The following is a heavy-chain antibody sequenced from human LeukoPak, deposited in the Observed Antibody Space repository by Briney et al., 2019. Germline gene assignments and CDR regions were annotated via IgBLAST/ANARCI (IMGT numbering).Heavy chain of an antibody. J-gene: IGHJ4*02. CDR3: ARDRAAVDSYYFDY. CDR2: IFYSGGT. D-gene: IGHD3-10*01. V-gene: IGHV4-59*01. CDR1: GGSISNYY. Sequence: PSETLSLTCTVSGGSISNYYWTWIRQPPGKGLEWIGYIFYSGGTNYNPSLKSRVTISVDTSKNQFSLKLSSVTAADTAVYYCARDRAAVDSYYFDYWGQGTLVTVSS.